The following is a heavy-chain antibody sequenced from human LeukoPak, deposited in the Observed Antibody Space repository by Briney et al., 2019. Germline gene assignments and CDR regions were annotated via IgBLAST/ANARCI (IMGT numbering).Heavy chain of an antibody. CDR3: ARDLGSGIAEPFDH. D-gene: IGHD6-13*01. V-gene: IGHV1-69-2*01. J-gene: IGHJ4*02. CDR1: GYTFTDFY. CDR2: VDPEDGET. Sequence: GATVKISCKASGYTFTDFYMHWVQQAPGKGLEWMGRVDPEDGETTYAEKFQGRVTITADMSTDTAYMELSSLRSEDTAVYYCARDLGSGIAEPFDHWGQGTLVTVSS.